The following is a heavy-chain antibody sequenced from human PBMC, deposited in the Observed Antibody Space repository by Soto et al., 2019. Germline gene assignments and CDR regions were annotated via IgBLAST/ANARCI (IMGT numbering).Heavy chain of an antibody. D-gene: IGHD6-13*01. CDR3: AGGPGIAAAGTFDY. J-gene: IGHJ4*02. Sequence: QVQLVQSGAEVKKPGSSVKVSCKASGGTFSSYTISWVRQAPGQGLEWMGRIIPILGIANYAQKFQGRVTITADKSTGPAYIELSSMRAEATAVYYCAGGPGIAAAGTFDYWGQETLVTVSS. V-gene: IGHV1-69*02. CDR1: GGTFSSYT. CDR2: IIPILGIA.